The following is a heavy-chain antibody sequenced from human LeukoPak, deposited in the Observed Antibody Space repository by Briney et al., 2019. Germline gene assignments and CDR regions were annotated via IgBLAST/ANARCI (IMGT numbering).Heavy chain of an antibody. V-gene: IGHV4-38-2*01. CDR2: IYHSGST. CDR1: GYSISSGYY. J-gene: IGHJ5*02. D-gene: IGHD6-19*01. CDR3: ARGRYSSGFWFDP. Sequence: SETLSLTCAVSGYSISSGYYWGWIRQPQGKGLEWIGSIYHSGSTYYNPSLKSRVTISVDTSKNQFSLKLSSVTAADTAVYYCARGRYSSGFWFDPWGQGTLVTVSS.